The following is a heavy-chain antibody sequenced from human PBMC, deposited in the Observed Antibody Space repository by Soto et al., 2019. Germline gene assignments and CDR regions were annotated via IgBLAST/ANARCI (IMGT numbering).Heavy chain of an antibody. D-gene: IGHD4-4*01. CDR3: AKHRSPFQYPTYYSYGMDV. V-gene: IGHV3-23*01. J-gene: IGHJ6*02. CDR2: ITGSGAST. Sequence: GGSLRLSCEASGLTFSTYAMSWLRQAPGKGLEWVSAITGSGASTYYADSVKGRFTISRDNSKNTMYLQMNSLRAEDTAVYYCAKHRSPFQYPTYYSYGMDVWGQGTTVTVSS. CDR1: GLTFSTYA.